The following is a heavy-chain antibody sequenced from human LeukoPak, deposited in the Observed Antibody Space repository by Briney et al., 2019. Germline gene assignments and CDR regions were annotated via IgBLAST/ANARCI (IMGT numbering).Heavy chain of an antibody. CDR3: AVPYSSSWEFDY. CDR2: ISYDGSNK. D-gene: IGHD6-13*01. Sequence: GGSLRLSCAASGFTFSSYAMHWVRQAPGKGLEWVAVISYDGSNKYYADSVKGRFTISRDNSKNTLYLQMNSLRAEDTAVYYCAVPYSSSWEFDYWGQGTLVTVSS. CDR1: GFTFSSYA. V-gene: IGHV3-30*04. J-gene: IGHJ4*02.